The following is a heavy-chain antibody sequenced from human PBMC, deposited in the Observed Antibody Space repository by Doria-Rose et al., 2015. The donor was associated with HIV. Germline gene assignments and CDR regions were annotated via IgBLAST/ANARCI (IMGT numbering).Heavy chain of an antibody. J-gene: IGHJ4*02. CDR1: GVSPSSPGMD. D-gene: IGHD6-13*01. V-gene: IGHV2-26*01. Sequence: QITLKESGPVLVKPTETLTLTCTVSGVSPSSPGMDVSWIRQPPGKALEWLANIFSDDERSYKASLKSRLTISRGTSKSQLVLTMTDMDPVDTATYYCARIKSSRWYHKYYFDFWGQGTLVIVSA. CDR2: IFSDDER. CDR3: ARIKSSRWYHKYYFDF.